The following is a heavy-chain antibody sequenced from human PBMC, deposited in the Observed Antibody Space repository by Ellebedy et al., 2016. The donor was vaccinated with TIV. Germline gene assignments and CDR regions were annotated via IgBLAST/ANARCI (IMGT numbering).Heavy chain of an antibody. D-gene: IGHD2-2*01. J-gene: IGHJ4*02. Sequence: PGGSLRLSCAVSGFTFSTYVIHWVRQAQGKGLEWVALISFDGSNKYYADSVKGRFTISRDNSKSTLYLQMNSLRTEDTAVYYCARGGVIKSYAAADYWGQGTLVTVSS. CDR1: GFTFSTYV. CDR2: ISFDGSNK. V-gene: IGHV3-30-3*01. CDR3: ARGGVIKSYAAADY.